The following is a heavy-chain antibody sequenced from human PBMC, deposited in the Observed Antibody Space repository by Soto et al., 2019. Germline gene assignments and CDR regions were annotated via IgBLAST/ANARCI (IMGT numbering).Heavy chain of an antibody. V-gene: IGHV1-69*13. Sequence: ASVKVSCKASGGTFSTYTMSWVRQAPGQGLEWMGGIIPMFGTTTYAENFQGRVTITADESTSTAYMELASLRSEDTAVYYCTRDSYYFDSSAYYGHNWFDPWGQGTRVTV. CDR2: IIPMFGTT. J-gene: IGHJ5*02. CDR1: GGTFSTYT. D-gene: IGHD3-22*01. CDR3: TRDSYYFDSSAYYGHNWFDP.